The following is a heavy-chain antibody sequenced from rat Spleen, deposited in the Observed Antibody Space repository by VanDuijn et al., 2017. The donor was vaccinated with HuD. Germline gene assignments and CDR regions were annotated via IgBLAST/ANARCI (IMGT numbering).Heavy chain of an antibody. CDR1: GFTFSDYY. CDR2: ISYDGSST. V-gene: IGHV5-7*01. J-gene: IGHJ3*01. Sequence: EVQLVESDGGLVQPGRSLKLSCAASGFTFSDYYMASVRQAPKKGLAWVATISYDGSSTYSRVSVKGRFTISRDNAKSTLYLQMDSLRSEDTATYYCTTEGTLAYWGQGTLVTVSS. CDR3: TTEGTLAY.